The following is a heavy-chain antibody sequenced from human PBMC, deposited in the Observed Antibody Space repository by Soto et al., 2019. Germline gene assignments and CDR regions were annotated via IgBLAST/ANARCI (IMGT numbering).Heavy chain of an antibody. D-gene: IGHD6-6*01. CDR1: GFTFSDYY. CDR2: ISSSGSTI. Sequence: LRLSCAASGFTFSDYYMSWIRQAPGKGLEWVSYISSSGSTIYYADSVKGRFTISRDNAKNSLCLQMNSLRAEDTAVYYCARVVRIAALNYWFDPWGQGTLVTVSS. CDR3: ARVVRIAALNYWFDP. V-gene: IGHV3-11*01. J-gene: IGHJ5*02.